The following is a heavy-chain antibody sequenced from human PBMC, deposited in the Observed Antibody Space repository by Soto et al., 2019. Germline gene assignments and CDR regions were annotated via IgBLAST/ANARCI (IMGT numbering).Heavy chain of an antibody. CDR3: ARVDCSRRGCFRDNGFDP. V-gene: IGHV1-46*01. Sequence: QVQLVQSGAEVKEPGASVKVSCKSSGYTFTSYFIHWVREAPGQGLEWVGIINPSDATTSYAPKFQGRGSVARDTSTSTVYLEIRSLRSEDTAVYYCARVDCSRRGCFRDNGFDPWGQGTLVTVSS. D-gene: IGHD2-15*01. CDR2: INPSDATT. CDR1: GYTFTSYF. J-gene: IGHJ5*02.